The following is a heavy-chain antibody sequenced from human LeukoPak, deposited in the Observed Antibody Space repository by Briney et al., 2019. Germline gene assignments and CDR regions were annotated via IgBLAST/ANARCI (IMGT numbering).Heavy chain of an antibody. J-gene: IGHJ4*02. Sequence: SGTLSLTCAVSGGSISSSNWWSWVRQPPGKGLEWIGEISHSGSTNYNPSLKSRVTMSVDKSKSQFSLKLNSVTAADTAVYFCARGDNYNFDYWGQGTLVTVSS. V-gene: IGHV4-4*02. CDR3: ARGDNYNFDY. CDR2: ISHSGST. D-gene: IGHD4-11*01. CDR1: GGSISSSNW.